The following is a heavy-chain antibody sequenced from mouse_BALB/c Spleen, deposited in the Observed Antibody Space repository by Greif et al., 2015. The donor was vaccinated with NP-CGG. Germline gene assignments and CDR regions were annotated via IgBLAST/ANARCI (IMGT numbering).Heavy chain of an antibody. CDR2: IFPGTGTT. CDR3: ARGDYYGSSFDY. CDR1: GYTFTSYW. V-gene: IGHV1S132*01. Sequence: VQLQQSGAELVKPGASVKLSCKTSGYTFTSYWIQWVKQRPGQGLGWIGEIFPGTGTTYYNEKFKGKATLTIDTSSSTAYMQLSSLTSEDSAVYFCARGDYYGSSFDYWGQGTTLTVSS. D-gene: IGHD1-1*01. J-gene: IGHJ2*01.